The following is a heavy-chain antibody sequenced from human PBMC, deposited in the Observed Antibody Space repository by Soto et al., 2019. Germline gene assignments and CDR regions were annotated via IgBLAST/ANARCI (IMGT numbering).Heavy chain of an antibody. D-gene: IGHD4-17*01. CDR2: IIPIFGTA. Sequence: SVKVSCKASGGTFSSYAISWVRQAPGQGLEWMGGIIPIFGTANYAQKFQGRVTMTRDTSTSTVYMELSSLRSEDTAVYYCARDRHDYGDYVVNFDYWGQGTLVTVSS. J-gene: IGHJ4*02. CDR1: GGTFSSYA. CDR3: ARDRHDYGDYVVNFDY. V-gene: IGHV1-69*05.